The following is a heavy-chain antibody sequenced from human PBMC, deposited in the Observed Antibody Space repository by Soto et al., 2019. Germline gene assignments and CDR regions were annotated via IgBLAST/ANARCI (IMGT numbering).Heavy chain of an antibody. V-gene: IGHV3-48*01. CDR3: ARDLDDFRTAV. CDR1: GFTFSSYS. Sequence: GGSLRLSCAASGFTFSSYSMNWVRQAPGKGLEWVSYISSSSSTIYYADSVKGRFTISRDNAKNSLYLQMDSLRAEDTAVYYCARDLDDFRTAVWGQETLVTVSS. J-gene: IGHJ4*02. CDR2: ISSSSSTI. D-gene: IGHD3-3*01.